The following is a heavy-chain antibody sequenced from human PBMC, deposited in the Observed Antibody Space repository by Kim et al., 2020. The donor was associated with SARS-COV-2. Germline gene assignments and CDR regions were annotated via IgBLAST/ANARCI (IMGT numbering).Heavy chain of an antibody. D-gene: IGHD3-10*01. J-gene: IGHJ6*02. CDR2: ISSRSTYI. CDR1: GSTFSIYS. CDR3: ARDKGSMVRGVGYYGMAG. V-gene: IGHV3-21*01. Sequence: GGSLRLSCAASGSTFSIYSMNWVRQAPGKGLEWVSSISSRSTYIYYADSVKGRFTISRDNAKNSLYLQMNSLRAGDTAVYYCARDKGSMVRGVGYYGMAGASPRTTLTV.